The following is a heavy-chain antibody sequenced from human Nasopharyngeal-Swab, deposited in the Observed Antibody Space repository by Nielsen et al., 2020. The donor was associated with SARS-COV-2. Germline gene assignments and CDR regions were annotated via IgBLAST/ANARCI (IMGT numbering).Heavy chain of an antibody. CDR1: GFSFTSYW. D-gene: IGHD1-1*01. CDR3: ATSPVVERTGGFFDY. V-gene: IGHV5-51*01. J-gene: IGHJ4*02. Sequence: KVSCKGSGFSFTSYWIGWVRQMPGKGLEWMGIIYPGDSDTYYSPSFQGQVTISADKSTATAYLQWSSLKASDTAMYYCATSPVVERTGGFFDYWGQGTLVTVSS. CDR2: IYPGDSDT.